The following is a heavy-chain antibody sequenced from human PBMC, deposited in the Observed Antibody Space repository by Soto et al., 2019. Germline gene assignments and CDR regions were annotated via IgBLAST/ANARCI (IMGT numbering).Heavy chain of an antibody. J-gene: IGHJ5*02. D-gene: IGHD7-27*01. CDR2: ISGSGGST. CDR1: GFTFSSYA. V-gene: IGHV3-23*01. Sequence: GGSLRLSCVASGFTFSSYAMSWVRQAPGKGLEWVSAISGSGGSTYYADSVKGRFTISRDNSKNTLYLQMNSLRAEDTAVYYCKTGDRGNNWFDPWGQGTLVTVSS. CDR3: KTGDRGNNWFDP.